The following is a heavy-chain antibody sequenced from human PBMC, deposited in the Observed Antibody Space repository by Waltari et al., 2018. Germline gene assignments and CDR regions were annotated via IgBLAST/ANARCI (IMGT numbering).Heavy chain of an antibody. J-gene: IGHJ6*02. CDR3: ASSESGHRVGYSSGWSYYYGMDV. D-gene: IGHD6-19*01. CDR1: GFTFSSYS. V-gene: IGHV3-21*01. CDR2: ISSSSSYI. Sequence: EVQLVESGGGLVKPGGSLRLSCAASGFTFSSYSMNWVRQAPGKGLEWVTSISSSSSYINYADSVKGRFTISRDNAENSLYLQMNSLRAEDTAVYYCASSESGHRVGYSSGWSYYYGMDVWGQGTTVTVSS.